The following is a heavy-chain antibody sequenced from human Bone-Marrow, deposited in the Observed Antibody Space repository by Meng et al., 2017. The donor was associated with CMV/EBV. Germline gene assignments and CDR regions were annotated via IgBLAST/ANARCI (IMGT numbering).Heavy chain of an antibody. CDR3: ATWGSNWFDP. J-gene: IGHJ5*02. CDR2: IITIFGTA. CDR1: GGNFRSYA. Sequence: KVCCKGSGGNFRSYAIRWVRQDAGKGLERMGEIITIFGTANYEQKFKGRDKITTDESTSKAYMELSSLRSEDKAVYYCATWGSNWFDPWGQGTLVTVSS. D-gene: IGHD3-16*01. V-gene: IGHV1-69*05.